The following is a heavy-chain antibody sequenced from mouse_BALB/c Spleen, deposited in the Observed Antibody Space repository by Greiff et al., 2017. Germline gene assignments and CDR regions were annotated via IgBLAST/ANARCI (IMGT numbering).Heavy chain of an antibody. V-gene: IGHV5-9-3*01. CDR1: GFTFSSYA. CDR3: ARHEDYGYPWFAY. CDR2: ISSGGSYT. Sequence: EVKLVESGGGLVKPGGSLKLSCAASGFTFSSYAMSWVRQTPEKRLEWVATISSGGSYTYYPDSVKGRFTISRDNAKNTLYLQMSSLKSEDTAMYYCARHEDYGYPWFAYWGQGTLVTVSA. J-gene: IGHJ3*01. D-gene: IGHD2-2*01.